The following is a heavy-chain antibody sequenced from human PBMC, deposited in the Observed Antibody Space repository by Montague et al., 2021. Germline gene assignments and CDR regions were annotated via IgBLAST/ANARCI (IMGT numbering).Heavy chain of an antibody. CDR2: IGDSGRNT. V-gene: IGHV3-23*01. J-gene: IGHJ4*02. Sequence: CRSLSCAASGFTFGSSAMSWVRQAPGKGLEWVSSIGDSGRNTYYADSVKGRFTVSRDNSKNTLYLQMNSLSPEDTAVYYCAKRMAIYKQLYYFDYWGQGALVTVSS. CDR3: AKRMAIYKQLYYFDY. D-gene: IGHD5-24*01. CDR1: GFTFGSSA.